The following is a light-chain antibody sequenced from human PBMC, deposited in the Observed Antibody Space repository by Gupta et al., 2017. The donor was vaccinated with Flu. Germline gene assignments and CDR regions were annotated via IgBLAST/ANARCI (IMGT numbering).Light chain of an antibody. V-gene: IGKV1-39*01. CDR1: QSISGY. CDR3: QQNYSPPLT. J-gene: IGKJ2*01. Sequence: DIQMTQSLSSLSASVGDRVSITCRASQSISGYLSWYQQKLGRAPKLLIYTASTLQSGVPSRFSGTGSGTDFTLTITSLQPEDFATYYCQQNYSPPLTFGQGTNLEIK. CDR2: TAS.